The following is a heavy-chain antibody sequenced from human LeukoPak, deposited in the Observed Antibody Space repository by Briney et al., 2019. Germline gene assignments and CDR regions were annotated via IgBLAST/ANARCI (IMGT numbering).Heavy chain of an antibody. Sequence: SETLSLTCTVSGGSISSSAYYWGWIRQPPGQGLEWIGSIYYSGNTYYNPSLKSPVTISIDTSKNQFSLKLSSVTAADTAVYYCARSKDILTGYCFDYWGQGTLVTVSS. V-gene: IGHV4-39*07. D-gene: IGHD3-9*01. J-gene: IGHJ4*02. CDR3: ARSKDILTGYCFDY. CDR1: GGSISSSAYY. CDR2: IYYSGNT.